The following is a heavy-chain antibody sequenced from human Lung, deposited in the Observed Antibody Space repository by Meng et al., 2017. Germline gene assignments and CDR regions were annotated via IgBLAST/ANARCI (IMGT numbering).Heavy chain of an antibody. CDR2: ISSSSSYI. D-gene: IGHD4-23*01. CDR1: GFTFSSYT. CDR3: AREEVTDY. J-gene: IGHJ4*02. Sequence: LSLTCAASGFTFSSYTMNWVRQAPGKGLEWVSGISSSSSYIYYADSVKGRFTISRDNAKHSVFLQMNSLRAEDTAVYYCAREEVTDYWGQGTLVTVSS. V-gene: IGHV3-21*06.